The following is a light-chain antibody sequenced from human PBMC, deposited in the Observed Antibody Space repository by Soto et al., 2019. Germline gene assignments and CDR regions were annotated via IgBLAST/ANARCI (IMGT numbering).Light chain of an antibody. CDR2: GAS. Sequence: EIVLAQSPGTLSLSPGERATLSCRASQTISSRYLTCYQQKSGQVPRLLIYGASSRATGIPDRFSGSGSGTDFTLTISRLEPEDVAVYYCHHSGNSHGTFGQGTKVEIK. CDR3: HHSGNSHGT. J-gene: IGKJ1*01. V-gene: IGKV3-20*01. CDR1: QTISSRY.